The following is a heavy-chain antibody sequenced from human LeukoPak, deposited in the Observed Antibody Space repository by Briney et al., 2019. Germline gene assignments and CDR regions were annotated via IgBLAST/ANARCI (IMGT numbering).Heavy chain of an antibody. V-gene: IGHV1-18*01. J-gene: IGHJ4*02. CDR2: ISPCNGDT. D-gene: IGHD3-22*01. Sequence: ASVKVSCKASGYTFTSYGISWVRQAPGQGLEWMGWISPCNGDTNYVQKLQDRVTMTTDTSTSTAYMEVRSLRSDDTAVYYCARDGYYRHFDYWGQGTLVTVSS. CDR1: GYTFTSYG. CDR3: ARDGYYRHFDY.